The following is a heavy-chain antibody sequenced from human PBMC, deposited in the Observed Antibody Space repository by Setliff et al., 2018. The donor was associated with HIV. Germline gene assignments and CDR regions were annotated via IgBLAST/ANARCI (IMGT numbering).Heavy chain of an antibody. V-gene: IGHV4-39*01. CDR2: IHYNDGKT. Sequence: ETLSLTCTVSGDSITNSMHYWSWIRQPPGKGLEFIGSIHYNDGKTYYNEALRSRVTISADTSKNQFSLKLNSVTAADTAVYYCASRIYYYDSSRVLREEGFDPWGQGTQVTVSS. CDR3: ASRIYYYDSSRVLREEGFDP. J-gene: IGHJ5*02. CDR1: GDSITNSMHY. D-gene: IGHD3-22*01.